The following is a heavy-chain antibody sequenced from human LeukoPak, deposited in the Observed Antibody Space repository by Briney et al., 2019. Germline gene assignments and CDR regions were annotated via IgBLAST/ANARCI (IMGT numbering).Heavy chain of an antibody. J-gene: IGHJ3*02. CDR1: GLTFSSYA. Sequence: GGSLRLSCAASGLTFSSYAMNWVRQAPGKGLEWVSAISGSGGNTYYADSVKGRFTISRDNSKNTLYLQMNSLRAEDTAVYYCAIPRGNSGAYAFDIWGQGKMVTVSS. V-gene: IGHV3-23*01. CDR2: ISGSGGNT. D-gene: IGHD4-17*01. CDR3: AIPRGNSGAYAFDI.